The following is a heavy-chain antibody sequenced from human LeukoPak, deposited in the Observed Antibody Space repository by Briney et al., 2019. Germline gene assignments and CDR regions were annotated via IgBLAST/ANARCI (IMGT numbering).Heavy chain of an antibody. Sequence: SQTLSLTCTVSGGAISSYYWSGSRQPPRKGLEWIGYIYYSGSTNYNPSLKSRVTIYVDTSKNQFSLNLTSVTAADTAVYYCARFGSSTWYKGAFDIWGQGTMVTVAS. J-gene: IGHJ3*02. CDR3: ARFGSSTWYKGAFDI. CDR1: GGAISSYY. D-gene: IGHD6-13*01. V-gene: IGHV4-59*08. CDR2: IYYSGST.